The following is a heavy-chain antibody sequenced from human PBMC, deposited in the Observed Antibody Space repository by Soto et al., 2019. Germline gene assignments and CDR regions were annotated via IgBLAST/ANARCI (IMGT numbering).Heavy chain of an antibody. Sequence: GGSLRLSCAASGFTFSSYAMSWVRQAPGKGLEWVSAISGSGGSTYYADSVKGRFTISRDNSKNTLYLQMNSLRAEDTAVYYCAKGKGQNDFWSGHTFDYWGQGTLVTVSS. V-gene: IGHV3-23*01. CDR3: AKGKGQNDFWSGHTFDY. CDR1: GFTFSSYA. CDR2: ISGSGGST. D-gene: IGHD3-3*01. J-gene: IGHJ4*02.